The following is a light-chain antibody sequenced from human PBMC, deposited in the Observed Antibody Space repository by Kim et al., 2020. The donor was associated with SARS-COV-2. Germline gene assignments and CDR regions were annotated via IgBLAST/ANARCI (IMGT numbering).Light chain of an antibody. CDR3: QQTYSAYRT. J-gene: IGKJ1*01. V-gene: IGKV1-39*01. CDR1: QDISRY. CDR2: TAS. Sequence: DIQMTQSPSSLSASVGDRVTITCRASQDISRYLTWYQQKPGKAPKLLIYTASSLQSGVPSRFTGIGSETDFTLTISSLQPEDFATYYCQQTYSAYRTFGQGTKVDIK.